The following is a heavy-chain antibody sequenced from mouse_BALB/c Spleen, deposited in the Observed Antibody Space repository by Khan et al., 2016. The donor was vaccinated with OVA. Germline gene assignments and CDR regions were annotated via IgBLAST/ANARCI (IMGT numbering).Heavy chain of an antibody. CDR2: IYPGNGYT. D-gene: IGHD2-14*01. V-gene: IGHV1S134*01. Sequence: EVQLQESGAELGRPGSSVKLSCKTSGNTFTGYGVKWVKQRPGQGLQWIGYIYPGNGYTEYNEKFQGKAILTSDTSSSTVYMQLRSLTSEDSAIYFCTTAYYRYYFDYWGQGTTLTVSS. CDR1: GNTFTGYG. CDR3: TTAYYRYYFDY. J-gene: IGHJ2*01.